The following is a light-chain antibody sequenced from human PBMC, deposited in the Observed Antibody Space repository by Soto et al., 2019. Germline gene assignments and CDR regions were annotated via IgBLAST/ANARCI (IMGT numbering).Light chain of an antibody. V-gene: IGKV1-39*01. CDR2: AAS. J-gene: IGKJ1*01. CDR3: QQTYRTPQA. Sequence: DIQMTQSPSSLSASVGDRVTITCRASQTISNFLNWYQQKPGKPPKLLIYAASSLQSGVPSRSSGGRSGTDFTLTITSLQPEDFATYYCQQTYRTPQAFGQGTKVEI. CDR1: QTISNF.